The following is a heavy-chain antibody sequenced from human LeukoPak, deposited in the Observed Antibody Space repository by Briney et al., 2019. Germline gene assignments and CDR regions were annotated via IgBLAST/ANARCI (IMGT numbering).Heavy chain of an antibody. CDR3: ARGGWNYVFNS. V-gene: IGHV3-48*03. D-gene: IGHD1-7*01. CDR2: ITSGGRTI. J-gene: IGHJ5*02. Sequence: GGSLRLSCAASGLTFNTYEMNWVRQAPGKGLEWVSYITSGGRTIYYADYVKGRFTISRDNAKNSLYLQMNSLRAEDTAVCYCARGGWNYVFNSWGQGTLVTVSS. CDR1: GLTFNTYE.